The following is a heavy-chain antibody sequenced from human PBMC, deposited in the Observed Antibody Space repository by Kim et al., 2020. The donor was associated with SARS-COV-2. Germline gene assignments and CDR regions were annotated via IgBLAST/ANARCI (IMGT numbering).Heavy chain of an antibody. V-gene: IGHV4-39*01. CDR2: T. D-gene: IGHD4-4*01. CDR3: ARHQSSNLLDY. Sequence: TYYNPSLKSRVTISVDTSKNQFSLKLSSVTAADTAVYYCARHQSSNLLDYWGQGTLVTVSS. J-gene: IGHJ4*02.